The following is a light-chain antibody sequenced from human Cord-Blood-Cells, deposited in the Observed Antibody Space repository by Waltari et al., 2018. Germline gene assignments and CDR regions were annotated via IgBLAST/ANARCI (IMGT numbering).Light chain of an antibody. Sequence: DIVMTQSPDSLAVSLGERATINCKSSQSVLYSSNNKNYLAWYQQKPGQPPTLLIYWASTRESGVPDRFSGSGSGTDFTLTISGLQAEDVAVYYCQQYYSTPLTFGGGTKVEIK. CDR2: WAS. CDR1: QSVLYSSNNKNY. CDR3: QQYYSTPLT. V-gene: IGKV4-1*01. J-gene: IGKJ4*01.